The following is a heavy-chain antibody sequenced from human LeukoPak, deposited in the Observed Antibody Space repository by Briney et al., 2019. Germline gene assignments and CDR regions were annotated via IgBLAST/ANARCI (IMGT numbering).Heavy chain of an antibody. V-gene: IGHV1-2*02. CDR1: GYTFTGYY. D-gene: IGHD2-8*01. Sequence: ASVKVSCKASGYTFTGYYMHWVRQAPGQGVEWMGWINPNSGGTNYAQKFQGRVTMTRDTSISTAYMELSRLRSVDTAVYYCARDERLSDGVYDYWGQGTLVTVSS. J-gene: IGHJ4*02. CDR2: INPNSGGT. CDR3: ARDERLSDGVYDY.